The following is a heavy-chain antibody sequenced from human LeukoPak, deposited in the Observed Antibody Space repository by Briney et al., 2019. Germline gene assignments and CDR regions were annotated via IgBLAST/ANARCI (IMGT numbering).Heavy chain of an antibody. CDR3: AIHGGGTIRIEAFDV. Sequence: PEGTLRLSCVASGFTFSRHGMNWVRQAPGKGLEWVSGISPSGDIKYYVDSVKGRFTVSRDNSKNTLYLQMNSLRDEDTALYYCAIHGGGTIRIEAFDVWGQGTMVTISS. J-gene: IGHJ3*01. CDR2: ISPSGDIK. D-gene: IGHD3-3*01. V-gene: IGHV3-23*01. CDR1: GFTFSRHG.